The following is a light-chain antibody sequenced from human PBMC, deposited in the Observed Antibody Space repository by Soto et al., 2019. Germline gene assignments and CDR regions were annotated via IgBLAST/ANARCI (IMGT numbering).Light chain of an antibody. CDR1: QSVSSN. Sequence: EIVLTQSPGTLSLSPGEGATLSCRASQSVSSNLAWYQQKPGQAPRLLIYGASTRATGIPARCSGSGSGTEFTLTISSLQSEDVAVYYCQQYNNWPSWTFGQGTKVDIK. CDR3: QQYNNWPSWT. J-gene: IGKJ1*01. CDR2: GAS. V-gene: IGKV3-15*01.